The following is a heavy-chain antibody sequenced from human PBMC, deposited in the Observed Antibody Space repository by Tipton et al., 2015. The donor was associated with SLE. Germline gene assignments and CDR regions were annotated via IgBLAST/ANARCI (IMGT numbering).Heavy chain of an antibody. CDR2: IYYSGST. CDR1: GGSFNGYS. Sequence: TLSLTCAVYGGSFNGYSWSWIRQPPGKGLEWIGYIYYSGSTNYNPSLKSRVTISVDTSKSQFSLMLSSVTAADTAVYYCARVGYYDSAGYPYFDFWGPGTLVTVSS. V-gene: IGHV4-59*01. CDR3: ARVGYYDSAGYPYFDF. J-gene: IGHJ4*02. D-gene: IGHD3-22*01.